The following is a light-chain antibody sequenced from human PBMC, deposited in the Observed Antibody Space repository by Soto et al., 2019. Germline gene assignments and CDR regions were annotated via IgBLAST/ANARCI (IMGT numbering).Light chain of an antibody. V-gene: IGKV3-20*01. Sequence: EIVLTQSPGTLSLSPGERATLSCRASQSVSSNYLAWYQHRPGQAPRLLIYDASSRATGIPDRFSGSGSGTDFTLTISRLELEDFAVYYCQQYGNSPRTFGQGTKVEIK. CDR1: QSVSSNY. CDR2: DAS. CDR3: QQYGNSPRT. J-gene: IGKJ1*01.